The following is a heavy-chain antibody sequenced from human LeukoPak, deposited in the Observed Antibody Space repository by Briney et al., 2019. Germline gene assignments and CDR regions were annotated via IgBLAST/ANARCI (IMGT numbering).Heavy chain of an antibody. CDR1: GFTFSNYA. CDR2: IGAGGDGT. J-gene: IGHJ6*02. D-gene: IGHD1-26*01. Sequence: PPGGSLRLSCAASGFTFSNYALTWVRQAPGKGLEWVSAIGAGGDGTYYADSVKGRFTISRDNSKNTLYLQMNGLRAEDTAVYYCAKGSPLVRNGMDVWGQGATVTVSS. V-gene: IGHV3-23*01. CDR3: AKGSPLVRNGMDV.